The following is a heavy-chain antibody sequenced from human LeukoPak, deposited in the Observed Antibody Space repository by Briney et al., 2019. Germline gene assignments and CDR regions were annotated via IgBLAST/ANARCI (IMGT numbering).Heavy chain of an antibody. D-gene: IGHD6-19*01. J-gene: IGHJ4*02. CDR1: DYTFTAYY. CDR2: IDPNSGDT. Sequence: ASVKVSCKASDYTFTAYYIHWVRQAPGQGLEWMGRIDPNSGDTSYVQKFQGRVTMTRDTSISTAHIALSGLISDDTAVYYCATSVAVAGSFDYWGQGTLVTVSS. CDR3: ATSVAVAGSFDY. V-gene: IGHV1-2*06.